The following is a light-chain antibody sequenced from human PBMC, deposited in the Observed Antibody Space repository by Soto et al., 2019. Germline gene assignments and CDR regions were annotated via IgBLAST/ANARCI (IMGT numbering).Light chain of an antibody. CDR1: SSDVGRYNY. CDR3: CSYAGSPYV. V-gene: IGLV2-11*01. CDR2: DVS. Sequence: QSALTQPRSVSGSPGQSVTISCTGTSSDVGRYNYVSWYQHHPGKAPKLMIYDVSTRPSGVPDRFSGSKSGTTASLTISGLQTEDEEDYYPCSYAGSPYVFRTRTEVPVL. J-gene: IGLJ1*01.